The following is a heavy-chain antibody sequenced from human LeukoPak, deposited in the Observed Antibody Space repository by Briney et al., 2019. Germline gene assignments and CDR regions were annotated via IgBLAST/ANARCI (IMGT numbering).Heavy chain of an antibody. CDR2: FSDSNART. CDR3: AKGHTTIFGVVIRNHYYMDV. V-gene: IGHV3-23*01. Sequence: PGGSLRLSCAASGFTFRNYAMSWGPQAPGKGLEWGSSFSDSNARTYYADSVKGRFTVSRDNSKNTLYMQMNSLRSEDTAVYYCAKGHTTIFGVVIRNHYYMDVWGKGTTVTVSS. J-gene: IGHJ6*03. D-gene: IGHD3-3*01. CDR1: GFTFRNYA.